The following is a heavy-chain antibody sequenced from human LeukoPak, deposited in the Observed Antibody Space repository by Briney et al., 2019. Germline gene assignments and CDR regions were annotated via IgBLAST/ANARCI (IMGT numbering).Heavy chain of an antibody. Sequence: GGSLRLSCAASGFTFSSYGMHWVRQAPGKGLEWVAVIWYDGSNKYYADSVKGRFTISRDNSKNMLYLEMNSLTGEDTAVYYCGAYMIGFGGDFWGQGTPVTVSS. V-gene: IGHV3-33*01. CDR2: IWYDGSNK. J-gene: IGHJ4*02. D-gene: IGHD3-16*01. CDR3: GAYMIGFGGDF. CDR1: GFTFSSYG.